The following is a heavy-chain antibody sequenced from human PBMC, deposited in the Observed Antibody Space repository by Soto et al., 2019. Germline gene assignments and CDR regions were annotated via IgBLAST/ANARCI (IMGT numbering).Heavy chain of an antibody. V-gene: IGHV1-69*13. J-gene: IGHJ4*02. CDR3: ARAQGPIAAAFDY. D-gene: IGHD6-13*01. Sequence: SVKVSCKASGYTFTSYGISWVRQAPGQGLEWMGGISAIFGKANYAQKFQGRVTMTADESTSTAYMELSSLRSEDTAVYYCARAQGPIAAAFDYWGQGTLVTVSS. CDR2: ISAIFGKA. CDR1: GYTFTSYG.